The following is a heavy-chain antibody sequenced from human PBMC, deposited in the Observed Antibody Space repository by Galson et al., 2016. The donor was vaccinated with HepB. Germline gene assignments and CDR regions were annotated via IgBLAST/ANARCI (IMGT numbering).Heavy chain of an antibody. J-gene: IGHJ6*02. CDR2: ITWNTGKL. CDR3: VRVLPRFNYGMDV. V-gene: IGHV3-9*01. Sequence: SLRLSCAASGFSFDDYAIHWVRQGPGKGLEWVSGITWNTGKLAYADSVKGRFTIARSNAKNSLYLQMNSLRIEDTALYYCVRVLPRFNYGMDVWGQGTTVTVSS. CDR1: GFSFDDYA. D-gene: IGHD3-10*01.